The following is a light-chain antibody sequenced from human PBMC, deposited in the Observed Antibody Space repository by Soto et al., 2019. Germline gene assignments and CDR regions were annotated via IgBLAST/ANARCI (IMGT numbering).Light chain of an antibody. CDR1: SSDIGHPNYFNY. J-gene: IGLJ3*02. Sequence: QSALTQPASVSGSPGQSITIPCTGTSSDIGHPNYFNYVHWYQQHAGKAPKLLILSGSSRPSGISCRCSGSKSGSTASLIISWLQHDDEADYYCISYTSSTTTHWVLGGGTKVTVL. CDR3: ISYTSSTTTHWV. CDR2: SGS. V-gene: IGLV2-14*03.